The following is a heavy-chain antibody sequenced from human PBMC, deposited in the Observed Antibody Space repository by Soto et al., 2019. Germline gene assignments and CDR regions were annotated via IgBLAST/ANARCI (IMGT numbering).Heavy chain of an antibody. CDR3: TSDATLWFGALLQ. V-gene: IGHV4-31*03. Sequence: SETLSLTCXGXGGSIRSPNFSWSWIRQHPGKGPEWIGNIYSNGTTTYSRSLESRLTIPLDPSKNQFSLTLKSVTAADPAVYYCTSDATLWFGALLQWGQGTLVTVSS. CDR1: GGSIRSPNFS. CDR2: IYSNGTT. J-gene: IGHJ4*02. D-gene: IGHD3-10*01.